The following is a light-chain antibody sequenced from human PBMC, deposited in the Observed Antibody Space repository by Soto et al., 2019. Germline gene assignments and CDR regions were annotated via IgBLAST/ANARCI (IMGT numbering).Light chain of an antibody. V-gene: IGLV1-44*01. CDR2: SNN. CDR3: AAWDHSLNGHVV. J-gene: IGLJ2*01. CDR1: SSNIGSNT. Sequence: QPVLTQPPSASGTPGQRVTISCSGSSSNIGSNTVNWYQQLPGTAPKLLIYSNNQRPSGVPDRFSGSKSGTSASLAISGLQSEDEADYYCAAWDHSLNGHVVFGGGTKVTVL.